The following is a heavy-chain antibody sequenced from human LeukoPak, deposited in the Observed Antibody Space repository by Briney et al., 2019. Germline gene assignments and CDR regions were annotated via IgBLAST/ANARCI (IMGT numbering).Heavy chain of an antibody. CDR1: GGSISSSSYY. V-gene: IGHV4-39*01. CDR2: IYYSGST. J-gene: IGHJ3*02. Sequence: SETLSLTCTVSGGSISSSSYYWGWIRQPPGKGLEWIGSIYYSGSTYYNPPLKSRVTISVDTSKNQFSLKMSFVTAADTAVYYCARRSHKDRRAAFDIWGQGTMVTVSS. D-gene: IGHD1-14*01. CDR3: ARRSHKDRRAAFDI.